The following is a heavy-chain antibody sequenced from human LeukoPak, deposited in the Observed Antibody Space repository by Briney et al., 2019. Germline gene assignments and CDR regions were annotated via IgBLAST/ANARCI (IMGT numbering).Heavy chain of an antibody. CDR1: GFTFSSYA. J-gene: IGHJ4*02. CDR2: ISYDGSNK. V-gene: IGHV3-30-3*01. D-gene: IGHD4-17*01. CDR3: AREWSYGDYFDY. Sequence: HPGGSLGLSCAASGFTFSSYAMSWVRQAPGKGLEWVAVISYDGSNKYYADSVKGRFTISRDNSKNTLYLQMNSLRAEDTAVYYCAREWSYGDYFDYWGQGTLVTVSS.